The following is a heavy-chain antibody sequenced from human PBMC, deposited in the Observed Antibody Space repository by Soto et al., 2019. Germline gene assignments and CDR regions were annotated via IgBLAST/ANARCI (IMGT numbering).Heavy chain of an antibody. CDR3: ASEGYCTNGVCPSAAY. CDR1: GSSFTSYW. D-gene: IGHD2-8*01. V-gene: IGHV5-51*01. CDR2: IFPGDSDT. J-gene: IGHJ4*02. Sequence: GESLKISCKGSGSSFTSYWIGWVRQMPGKGLEWMGFIFPGDSDTRYSPSFQGQVTISADKSISTAYLQWSSLKASDTAMYYCASEGYCTNGVCPSAAYWGQGTLVTVSS.